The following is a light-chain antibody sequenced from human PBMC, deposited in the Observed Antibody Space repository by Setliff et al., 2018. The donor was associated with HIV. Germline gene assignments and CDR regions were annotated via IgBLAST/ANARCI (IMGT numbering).Light chain of an antibody. CDR2: DVS. CDR1: SSDVGTYNA. Sequence: QSALTQPASVSGSPGQSITISCTGTSSDVGTYNAVYWYQQHPGKAPKLMIYDVSTRPSGVSNRFSGSKSGNTASLTISGLQTEDEADYYCSSYTGSTLYVFGTGTKVTVL. CDR3: SSYTGSTLYV. J-gene: IGLJ1*01. V-gene: IGLV2-14*01.